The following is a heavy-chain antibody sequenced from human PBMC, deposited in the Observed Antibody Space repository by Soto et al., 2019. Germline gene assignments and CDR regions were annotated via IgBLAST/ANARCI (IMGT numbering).Heavy chain of an antibody. CDR1: GGSISSGDYY. D-gene: IGHD6-13*01. CDR3: ARTLTAAGSWFDP. Sequence: PSEPLSLTCTVSGGSISSGDYYWCWIRQPPGKGLEWIGYIYYSGSTYYNPSLNSRVTISVDTSKNQFSLKLSSVTAADTAGYYCARTLTAAGSWFDPWGQGTLVTVS. J-gene: IGHJ5*02. V-gene: IGHV4-30-4*01. CDR2: IYYSGST.